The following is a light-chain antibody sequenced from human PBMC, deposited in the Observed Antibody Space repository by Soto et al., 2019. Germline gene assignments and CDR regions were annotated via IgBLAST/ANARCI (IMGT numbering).Light chain of an antibody. CDR3: KQYTRYPRT. V-gene: IGKV1-6*01. CDR1: QSIRNY. CDR2: AAS. Sequence: QVSQAAASLSPSVRHGATSPRLASQSIRNYLNWSQQKPGKAPKLLIYAASSLHSGVPYRFSGSGSGTDFTLKISCLQSEDFGTYYCKQYTRYPRTFGQGTKVDIK. J-gene: IGKJ1*01.